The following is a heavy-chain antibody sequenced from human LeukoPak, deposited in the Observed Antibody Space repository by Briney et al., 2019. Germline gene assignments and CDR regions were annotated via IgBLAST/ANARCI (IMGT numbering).Heavy chain of an antibody. D-gene: IGHD6-6*01. V-gene: IGHV4-31*03. CDR2: IYYSGST. J-gene: IGHJ5*02. CDR1: GGSISSGGYY. Sequence: SQTLSLTCTVSGGSISSGGYYWSWIRQHPGKGLEWIGYIYYSGSTYYNPSLKSRVTISVDTSKNQFSLKLSSVTAADTAVYYCARDLLSSSSLFRWFDPWGQGTLVTVS. CDR3: ARDLLSSSSLFRWFDP.